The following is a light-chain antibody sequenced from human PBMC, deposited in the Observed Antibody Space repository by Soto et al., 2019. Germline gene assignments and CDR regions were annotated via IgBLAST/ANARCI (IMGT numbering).Light chain of an antibody. CDR3: QQYDNPPPT. J-gene: IGKJ2*01. V-gene: IGKV1-33*01. Sequence: DIQMTQSPSSLSASVGDRVTITCQASQDINNYLIWYQQKPGKAPKLLIYDASSLQTGVPSRFSGDASGTHFTFTITSLQPEDVATYYCQQYDNPPPTFGQGTKLEIK. CDR2: DAS. CDR1: QDINNY.